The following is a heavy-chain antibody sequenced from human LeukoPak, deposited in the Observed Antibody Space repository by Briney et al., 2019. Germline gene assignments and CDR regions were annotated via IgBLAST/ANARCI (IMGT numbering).Heavy chain of an antibody. D-gene: IGHD4-17*01. J-gene: IGHJ4*02. CDR1: GGSISSGGYS. CDR2: IYHSGGT. Sequence: RPSETLSLTCAVSGGSISSGGYSWSWIRRPPGKGLEWIGYIYHSGGTYYNPSLKSRVTISVDRSKNQFSLKLSSVTAADTAVYYCARASRAGDHFDYWGQGTLVTVSS. V-gene: IGHV4-30-2*01. CDR3: ARASRAGDHFDY.